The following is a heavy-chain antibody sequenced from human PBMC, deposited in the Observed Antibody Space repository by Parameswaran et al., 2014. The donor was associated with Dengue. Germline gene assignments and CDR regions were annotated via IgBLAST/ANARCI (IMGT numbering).Heavy chain of an antibody. Sequence: WVRQAPGQGLEWMGWINPNSGGTNYAQKFQGRVTMTRDTSISTAYMELSRLRSDDTAVYYCASGEMATPGFDYWGQGTLVTVSS. D-gene: IGHD5-24*01. J-gene: IGHJ4*02. CDR2: INPNSGGT. CDR3: ASGEMATPGFDY. V-gene: IGHV1-2*02.